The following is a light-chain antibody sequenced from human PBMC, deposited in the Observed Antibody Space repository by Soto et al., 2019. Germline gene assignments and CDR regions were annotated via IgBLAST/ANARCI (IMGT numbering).Light chain of an antibody. J-gene: IGKJ1*01. V-gene: IGKV1-33*01. CDR2: DAS. CDR3: QQYDRLPWT. CDR1: QDVSHF. Sequence: DIQMTQSPSSLSASIGDRVTITCQASQDVSHFLNWFQQRPGKAPKLLIYDASTLERGVPSRFSGRGSGSRFTFTFTSLQPEDIATYYCQQYDRLPWTFGQGTKVEMK.